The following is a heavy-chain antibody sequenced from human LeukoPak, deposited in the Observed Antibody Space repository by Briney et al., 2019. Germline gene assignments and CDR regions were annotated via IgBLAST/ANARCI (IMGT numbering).Heavy chain of an antibody. CDR3: AKGAGNFDWSYHDY. CDR2: ISGSGGTT. J-gene: IGHJ4*02. CDR1: RFKFGSYA. V-gene: IGHV3-23*01. D-gene: IGHD3-9*01. Sequence: GSLRLSCAASRFKFGSYAMSWVRQAPGKGLEWVSAISGSGGTTYNADSVKGRFTISRDNSKNTLYLQLNSLRAEDTAVYYCAKGAGNFDWSYHDYWGQGTLVTVSS.